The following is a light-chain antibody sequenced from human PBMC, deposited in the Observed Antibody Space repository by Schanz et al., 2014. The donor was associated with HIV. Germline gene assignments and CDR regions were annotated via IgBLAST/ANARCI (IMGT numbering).Light chain of an antibody. Sequence: QSVLTQPPSVSGAPGQRVTISCTGSRSNIGACYDVHWYQHLPGTAPKLLIYGNTNRTSGVPDRFSGSKSGTAASLAISGLKAEDEADYYCLSYDRSLSGPYLFGTGTKLPS. J-gene: IGLJ1*01. V-gene: IGLV1-40*01. CDR2: GNT. CDR3: LSYDRSLSGPYL. CDR1: RSNIGACYD.